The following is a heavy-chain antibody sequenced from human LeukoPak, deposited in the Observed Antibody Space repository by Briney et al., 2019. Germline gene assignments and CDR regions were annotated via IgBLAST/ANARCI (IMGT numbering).Heavy chain of an antibody. V-gene: IGHV4-59*01. D-gene: IGHD1-26*01. J-gene: IGHJ3*02. CDR3: ARYSGSYGDAFDI. CDR1: GGSISSYY. Sequence: SETLSLTCTVSGGSISSYYWSWIRQPPGKGLEWVGYIYYSGSTNYNPSLKSQVTISVDTSKNQFSLKLSSVTAADTAVYYCARYSGSYGDAFDIWGQGTMVTVSS. CDR2: IYYSGST.